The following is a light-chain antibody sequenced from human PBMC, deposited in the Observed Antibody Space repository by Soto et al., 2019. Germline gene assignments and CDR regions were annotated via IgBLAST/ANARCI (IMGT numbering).Light chain of an antibody. V-gene: IGKV3-20*01. J-gene: IGKJ4*01. CDR1: QSVTSSS. Sequence: EIVLTQSPGTLSLSPGERATLSCRASQSVTSSSLAWYQQKPGQAPRLLVYGASRRATGIPDRFSGSGSGTDFPLNLSRPEPQRLAMFYCHQYGSSPLTFGGGTKVEIK. CDR2: GAS. CDR3: HQYGSSPLT.